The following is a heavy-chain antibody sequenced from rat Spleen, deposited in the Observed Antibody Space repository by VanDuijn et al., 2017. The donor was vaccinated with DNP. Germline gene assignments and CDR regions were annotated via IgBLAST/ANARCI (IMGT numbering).Heavy chain of an antibody. CDR3: ATDRSVY. J-gene: IGHJ2*01. V-gene: IGHV5-7*01. CDR1: GFTFNKYW. Sequence: EVQLVETGGGLVQPGRSLKLSCVASGFTFNKYWMTWIRQAPKKGLEWVATISYDGSSTYYRDSVKGRFTISRDNVKSTLYLQMDGLRSEDTATYHCATDRSVYWGQGVMVTVSS. CDR2: ISYDGSST.